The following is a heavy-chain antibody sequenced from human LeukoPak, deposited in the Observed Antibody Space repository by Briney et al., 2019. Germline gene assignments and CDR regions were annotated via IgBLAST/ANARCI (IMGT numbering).Heavy chain of an antibody. J-gene: IGHJ6*02. V-gene: IGHV1-69*04. CDR3: AREMATIHYYYYGMDV. CDR2: IIPILGIA. D-gene: IGHD5-24*01. Sequence: ASVKVSCKASGGTFSSYAISWVRQAPGQGLEWMGRIIPILGIANYAQKFQGRVTITADKSTSTAYMELSSLRSEDTAVYYCAREMATIHYYYYGMDVWGQGTTVTVSS. CDR1: GGTFSSYA.